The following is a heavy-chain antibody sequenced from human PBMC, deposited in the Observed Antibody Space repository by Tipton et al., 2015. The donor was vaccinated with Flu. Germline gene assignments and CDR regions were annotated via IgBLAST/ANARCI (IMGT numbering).Heavy chain of an antibody. V-gene: IGHV4-31*02. CDR2: IYYSGST. J-gene: IGHJ4*02. CDR1: GGSISSGGYY. Sequence: LRLSCTVSGGSISSGGYYWSWIRQHPGKGLEWIGYIYYSGSTYYNPSLKSRVTISVDTSKNQFSLKLRSVTAADTAVYYCAREWGGYRVRGVYDYWGQGTLVTVSS. CDR3: AREWGGYRVRGVYDY. D-gene: IGHD3-10*01.